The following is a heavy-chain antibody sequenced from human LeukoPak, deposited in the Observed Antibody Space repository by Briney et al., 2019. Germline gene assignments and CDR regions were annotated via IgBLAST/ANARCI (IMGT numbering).Heavy chain of an antibody. CDR1: GFTFSSYE. CDR3: AREGYSSSGPSNEIDY. D-gene: IGHD6-6*01. V-gene: IGHV3-48*03. Sequence: GGSLRLSCAASGFTFSSYEMNWVRQAPGKGLEWVSYISSSGSTIYYADSVKGRFTISRDNAKNSLYLQMNSLRAEDTAVYYCAREGYSSSGPSNEIDYWGQGTLVTVSS. CDR2: ISSSGSTI. J-gene: IGHJ4*02.